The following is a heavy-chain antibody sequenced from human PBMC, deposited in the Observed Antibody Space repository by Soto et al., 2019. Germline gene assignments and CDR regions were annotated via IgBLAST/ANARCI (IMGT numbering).Heavy chain of an antibody. CDR1: GFSFSNYN. V-gene: IGHV3-21*01. J-gene: IGHJ4*02. CDR3: ARSGYCGGSSCYSDY. CDR2: ISSSSSYI. Sequence: GGSLRLSCAASGFSFSNYNMNWVRQAPGKGLEWVSYISSSSSYIYYADPVKGRFTISRDNAKNSLYLQMNSLRAEDTALYYCARSGYCGGSSCYSDYWGLGTLVTVSS. D-gene: IGHD2-21*01.